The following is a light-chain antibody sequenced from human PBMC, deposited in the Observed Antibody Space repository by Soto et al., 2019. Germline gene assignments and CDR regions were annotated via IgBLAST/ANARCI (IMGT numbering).Light chain of an antibody. J-gene: IGKJ4*01. CDR2: AAS. CDR1: ERINTC. V-gene: IGKV1-12*01. CDR3: QQANSPPLT. Sequence: SQIAQSPCSGSAWVEDRVPITCRASERINTCLAWYQQQPGKAPKLLIYAASSLQSGVPSRFSGSGSGTEFTLTISNLQPEDFATYYCQQANSPPLTFGGGTKV.